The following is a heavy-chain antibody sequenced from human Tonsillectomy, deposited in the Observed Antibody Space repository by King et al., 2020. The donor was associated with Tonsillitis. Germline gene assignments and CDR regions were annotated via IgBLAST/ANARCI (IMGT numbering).Heavy chain of an antibody. J-gene: IGHJ4*02. CDR1: RFTFSSYG. CDR2: ISYDGSNK. D-gene: IGHD3-22*01. CDR3: ARDIVPWLSYVFDC. V-gene: IGHV3-33*05. Sequence: VQLVESGGGVVQPGRSLRLSCAASRFTFSSYGMHWVRQAPGKGLEWVAVISYDGSNKYYADSVKGRFTISRDNSRNTLYLQMNSLRAEDTAVYYCARDIVPWLSYVFDCWGQGPLVTVSS.